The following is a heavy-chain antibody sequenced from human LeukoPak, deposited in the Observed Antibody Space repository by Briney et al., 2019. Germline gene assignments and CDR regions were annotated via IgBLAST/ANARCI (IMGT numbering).Heavy chain of an antibody. D-gene: IGHD6-19*01. CDR1: GYSFTSYA. CDR2: INTNTGNP. V-gene: IGHV7-4-1*02. Sequence: VASVKVSCKASGYSFTSYAMNWVRQAPGQGLEWMGWINTNTGNPTYAQGFTGRCVFSLGTSVSTAYLQISSLKAEDTAVYSCARVAEYSSGWYDPFDYWGQGTLVTVSS. J-gene: IGHJ4*02. CDR3: ARVAEYSSGWYDPFDY.